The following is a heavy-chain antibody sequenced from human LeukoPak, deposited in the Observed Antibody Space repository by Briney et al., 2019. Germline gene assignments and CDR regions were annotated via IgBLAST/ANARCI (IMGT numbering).Heavy chain of an antibody. Sequence: ASVKVPCKASGYTFNIYGISWARQAPGQGLERMGWISAYNGDTHYAQRFQGRVTPTIDTSTSTAYMELRDLRSDDTAMYYCARDPSNTSGWYIYFDYWGQGTQVTVSS. CDR3: ARDPSNTSGWYIYFDY. J-gene: IGHJ4*02. D-gene: IGHD6-19*01. CDR2: ISAYNGDT. CDR1: GYTFNIYG. V-gene: IGHV1-18*01.